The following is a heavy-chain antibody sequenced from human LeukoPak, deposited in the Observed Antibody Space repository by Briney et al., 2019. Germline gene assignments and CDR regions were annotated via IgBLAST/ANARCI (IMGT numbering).Heavy chain of an antibody. CDR1: GFTFSSYA. D-gene: IGHD4-17*01. V-gene: IGHV3-23*01. CDR3: AKDPYYGDYYYYGMDV. Sequence: PGGSLRLSCAASGFTFSSYAMSWVRQAPGEGLEWVSAISGSGGSTYYADSVKGRFTISRDNSKNTLYLQVNSLRAEDTAVYYCAKDPYYGDYYYYGMDVWGQGTTVTVSS. CDR2: ISGSGGST. J-gene: IGHJ6*02.